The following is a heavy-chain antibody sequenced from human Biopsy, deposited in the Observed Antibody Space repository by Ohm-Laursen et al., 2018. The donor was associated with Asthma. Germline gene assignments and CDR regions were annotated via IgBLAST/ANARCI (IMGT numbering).Heavy chain of an antibody. Sequence: SLRLSCSAAGFTFGDYWMSWVRQVPGKGLEWVANIKHDGTEKNHVDSLKGRFTISRDNAKNSLYLQMDSLRAEHTAVYYCARTFHFWSPYHAEHYQLWGQGTLVTVPS. CDR2: IKHDGTEK. D-gene: IGHD3-3*02. V-gene: IGHV3-7*01. J-gene: IGHJ1*01. CDR1: GFTFGDYW. CDR3: ARTFHFWSPYHAEHYQL.